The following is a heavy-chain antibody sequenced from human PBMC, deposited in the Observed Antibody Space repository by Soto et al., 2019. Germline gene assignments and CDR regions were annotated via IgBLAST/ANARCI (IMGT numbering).Heavy chain of an antibody. CDR3: ARSLGNSILLRYYYHMDV. D-gene: IGHD2-2*02. CDR2: IYYSGTT. CDR1: GGSIRSSSYY. Sequence: QLQLQESGPGLVKTPETLSLTCAVSGGSIRSSSYYWGWIRQPPGKGLEWIGNIYYSGTTYYNPTLKSRVSISMDTSKNQFSLRLSSVTAADTAVYYCARSLGNSILLRYYYHMDVWGQGTTVTVAS. J-gene: IGHJ6*03. V-gene: IGHV4-39*01.